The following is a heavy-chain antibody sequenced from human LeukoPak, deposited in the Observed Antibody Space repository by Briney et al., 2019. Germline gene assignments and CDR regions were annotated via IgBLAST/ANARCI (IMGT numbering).Heavy chain of an antibody. V-gene: IGHV1-18*01. Sequence: ASVKVSCKASGYTFSSYGVSWVRQAPGQGLEWMGWISAYNGNTNSAQKFQGRVTMTTDTSTNTAYMELRSLRLDDTAIYYCARENPITLIRGALNWLDPWGQGTLVIVSS. J-gene: IGHJ5*02. CDR1: GYTFSSYG. CDR2: ISAYNGNT. D-gene: IGHD3-10*01. CDR3: ARENPITLIRGALNWLDP.